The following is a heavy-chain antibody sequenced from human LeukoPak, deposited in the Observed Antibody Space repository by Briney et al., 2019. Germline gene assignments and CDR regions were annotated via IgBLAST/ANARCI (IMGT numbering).Heavy chain of an antibody. CDR3: TKDIRARDYYYYYGMDV. V-gene: IGHV3-48*04. J-gene: IGHJ6*02. CDR2: ISSRSSTI. Sequence: GGSLRLSCAASGFTFSNFGVNWVRQAPGKGLEWVSYISSRSSTIYYADSVKGRCTISRDNAKNSLYLQMNSLRAEDTALYHCTKDIRARDYYYYYGMDVWGQGTTVTVS. CDR1: GFTFSNFG.